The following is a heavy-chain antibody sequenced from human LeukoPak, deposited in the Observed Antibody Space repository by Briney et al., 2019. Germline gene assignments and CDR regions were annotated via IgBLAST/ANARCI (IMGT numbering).Heavy chain of an antibody. V-gene: IGHV3-23*01. CDR2: ISDSGGST. CDR3: ASRQGLGWHYVN. D-gene: IGHD3-10*02. CDR1: GFTFSSYA. J-gene: IGHJ4*02. Sequence: PGGSLRLSCVDSGFTFSSYAMSWVRQVPGKGLEWFSGISDSGGSTYYADSVKGRFTISRDNSKNTLYLQMNSLRAEDTAVYYCASRQGLGWHYVNWGQGTLVTVSS.